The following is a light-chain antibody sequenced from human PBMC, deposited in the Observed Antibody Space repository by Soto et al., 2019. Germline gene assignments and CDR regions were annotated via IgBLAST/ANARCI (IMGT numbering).Light chain of an antibody. CDR2: LEGSGSY. CDR3: ETWDSNTRV. J-gene: IGLJ2*01. V-gene: IGLV4-60*02. CDR1: SGHSSYI. Sequence: QLVLTQPSSASASLGSSVKLTCTLSSGHSSYIIAWYQQQPGKAPRYLMKLEGSGSYNKGSGVPDRFSGSSSGADRYLTISNLQFEDEADYYCETWDSNTRVFGGGTKLTVL.